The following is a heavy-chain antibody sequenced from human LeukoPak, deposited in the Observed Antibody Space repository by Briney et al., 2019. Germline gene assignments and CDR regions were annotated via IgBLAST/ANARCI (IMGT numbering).Heavy chain of an antibody. CDR2: IYHSGST. D-gene: IGHD1-26*01. V-gene: IGHV4-38-2*02. Sequence: SETLSLTCTVSGYSISSGYYWGWIRPPPGKGLEWIGSIYHSGSTYYNPSLKSRVTISVDTSKNQFSLKLSSVTAADTAVYYCARDGAGGAFDIWGQGTMVTVSS. CDR3: ARDGAGGAFDI. J-gene: IGHJ3*02. CDR1: GYSISSGYY.